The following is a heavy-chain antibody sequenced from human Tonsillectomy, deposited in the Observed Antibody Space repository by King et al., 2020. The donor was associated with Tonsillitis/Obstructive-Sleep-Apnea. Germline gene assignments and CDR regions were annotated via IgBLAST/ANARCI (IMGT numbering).Heavy chain of an antibody. CDR1: GGSFSGYY. CDR3: ARGESNYGDYSDYYYYYMDV. Sequence: VQLQQWVAGLLKPSETLSLTCAVYGGSFSGYYWSWIRQPPGKGLEWVGEINHSGSTNYNPSLTSLVTTSVDTPKNLFSLKVSSVTAADTAVYYCARGESNYGDYSDYYYYYMDVWGKGTTVTVSS. V-gene: IGHV4-34*01. CDR2: INHSGST. J-gene: IGHJ6*03. D-gene: IGHD4-17*01.